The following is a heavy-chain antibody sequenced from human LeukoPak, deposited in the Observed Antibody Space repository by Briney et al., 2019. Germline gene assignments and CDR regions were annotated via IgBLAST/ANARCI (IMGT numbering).Heavy chain of an antibody. D-gene: IGHD6-19*01. V-gene: IGHV3-74*01. CDR3: ATKQWLAPPPDS. CDR1: GFTFSKYW. J-gene: IGHJ4*02. Sequence: GGSLRLSRAAPGFTFSKYWMLWVRQAPGKGLESVSRINTDGTVTTYADSVKGRFTVSRDNADNTMFLQMNSVRDEDTAVYYCATKQWLAPPPDSWGQGTPVTVSS. CDR2: INTDGTVT.